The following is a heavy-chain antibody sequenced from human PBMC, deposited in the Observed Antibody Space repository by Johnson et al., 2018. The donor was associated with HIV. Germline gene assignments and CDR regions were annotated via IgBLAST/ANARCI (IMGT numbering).Heavy chain of an antibody. CDR2: IRYDGSNK. D-gene: IGHD3-22*01. V-gene: IGHV3-30*02. CDR3: ARDPVVAHAFDI. Sequence: VQLVESGGGVVQPGGSLRLSCVASGFKLSSYGMHWVRQAPGKGLEWVSFIRYDGSNKYYADSVKGRFTISRDISKNTLYLQMNSLRAEGTAVYYCARDPVVAHAFDICGQGTIVTVSS. J-gene: IGHJ3*02. CDR1: GFKLSSYG.